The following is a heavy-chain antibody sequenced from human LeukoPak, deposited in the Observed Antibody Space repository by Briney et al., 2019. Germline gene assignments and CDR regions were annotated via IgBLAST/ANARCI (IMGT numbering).Heavy chain of an antibody. D-gene: IGHD1-26*01. CDR2: IYSGGST. J-gene: IGHJ4*02. CDR3: ARSLRGSYYRGFDY. Sequence: QPGGSLRLSCAASGFTVSSNYMSWVRQAPGKGLEWVSVIYSGGSTYYADSVKGRFTISRDNSKNTLYLQMNSLRAEDTAVYYCARSLRGSYYRGFDYWGQGTLVTVSS. CDR1: GFTVSSNY. V-gene: IGHV3-53*01.